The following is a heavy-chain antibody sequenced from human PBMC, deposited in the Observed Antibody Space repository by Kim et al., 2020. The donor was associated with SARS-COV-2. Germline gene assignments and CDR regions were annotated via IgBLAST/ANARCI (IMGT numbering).Heavy chain of an antibody. V-gene: IGHV4-59*13. J-gene: IGHJ3*02. CDR1: GGSISSYY. CDR2: IYYSGST. CDR3: ARGGYDSSGYYYLDFTAAFDI. D-gene: IGHD3-22*01. Sequence: SETLSLTCTVSGGSISSYYWSWIRQPPGKGLEWIGYIYYSGSTNYNPSLKSRVTISVDTSKNQFSLKLSSVTAADTAVYYCARGGYDSSGYYYLDFTAAFDIWGQGTMVTVSS.